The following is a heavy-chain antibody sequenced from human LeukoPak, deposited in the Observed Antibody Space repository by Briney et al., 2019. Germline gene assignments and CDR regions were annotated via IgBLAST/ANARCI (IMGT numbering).Heavy chain of an antibody. CDR3: ARHGRAYCGGDCYGGVDY. Sequence: PSETLSLTCTVSGDSLSGSYYYWGWIRQPPGKGLEWIGSIHSSGSTDYNPSLKSRVTIPVDTSKNQFSLKLTSVTAADAAVYYCARHGRAYCGGDCYGGVDYWGRGALVTVSS. D-gene: IGHD2-21*01. CDR1: GDSLSGSYYY. CDR2: IHSSGST. J-gene: IGHJ4*02. V-gene: IGHV4-39*01.